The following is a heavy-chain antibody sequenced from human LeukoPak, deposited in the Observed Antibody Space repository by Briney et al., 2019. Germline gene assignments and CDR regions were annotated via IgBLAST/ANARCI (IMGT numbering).Heavy chain of an antibody. D-gene: IGHD1-26*01. CDR3: ARALRGSYSDY. Sequence: SETLSLTCAVYGESFSDYYWSWIRQPPGKGLEWIGEINHSGSTNYNVSLKSRVTISLDTSKNQFSLKLSSVTAADTAVYYCARALRGSYSDYWGQGTLVTVSS. CDR1: GESFSDYY. CDR2: INHSGST. V-gene: IGHV4-34*01. J-gene: IGHJ4*02.